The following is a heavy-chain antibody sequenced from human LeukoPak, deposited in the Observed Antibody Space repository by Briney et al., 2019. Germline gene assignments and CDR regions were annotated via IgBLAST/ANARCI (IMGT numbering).Heavy chain of an antibody. J-gene: IGHJ4*02. CDR3: ARVTSGWYFDY. V-gene: IGHV4-59*11. D-gene: IGHD6-19*01. CDR2: IYYTGST. CDR1: GGSISSHY. Sequence: SETLSLTCIVSGGSISSHYWAWIRQPPGKGLEYIGYIYYTGSTNYNPSLKSRVTISVDRSKNQFSLKLTSVTAEDTAVYYCARVTSGWYFDYWGQGTLVTVSS.